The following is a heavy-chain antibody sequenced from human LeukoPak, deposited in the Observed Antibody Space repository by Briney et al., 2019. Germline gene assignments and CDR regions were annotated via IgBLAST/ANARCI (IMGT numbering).Heavy chain of an antibody. J-gene: IGHJ4*02. CDR2: IKEDGSVK. D-gene: IGHD6-6*01. CDR1: GFSFSSTL. Sequence: QAGGSLRLSCAASGFSFSSTLLTWVRQAPGKGLEWLANIKEDGSVKNYVDSVKGRFIISRDNARNSLYLQMNSLRAEDTAVYYCARVTDSSSSRGHYFDYWGQGTLVTVSS. V-gene: IGHV3-7*01. CDR3: ARVTDSSSSRGHYFDY.